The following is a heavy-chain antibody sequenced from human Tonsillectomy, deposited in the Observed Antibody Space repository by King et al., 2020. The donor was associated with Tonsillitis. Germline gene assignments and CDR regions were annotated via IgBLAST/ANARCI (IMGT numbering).Heavy chain of an antibody. CDR2: ISYDGSIE. V-gene: IGHV3-30*18. J-gene: IGHJ4*02. D-gene: IGHD3-10*01. Sequence: VQLVESGGGVVQPGRSLRLSCAASGFTFSTYGMHWVRQAPGKGLEWVAVISYDGSIEYYADSVKGRFTISRDNSKNTLYLQMNSLRAEDTAVYYCAKEAGGSGRFHNWGYFDYWDQGTLVTVSS. CDR3: AKEAGGSGRFHNWGYFDY. CDR1: GFTFSTYG.